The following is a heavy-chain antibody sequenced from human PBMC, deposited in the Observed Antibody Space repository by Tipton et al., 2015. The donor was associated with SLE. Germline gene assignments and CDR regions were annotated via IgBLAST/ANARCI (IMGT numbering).Heavy chain of an antibody. Sequence: QSGPEVKKPGESLRISCKGSGYSFTSYWISWVRQMPGKGLEWMGRIDPSDSYTNYSPSFQGHVTISADKSISTAYLQWSSLKASDTAMYYCARGDIVVVVAATPAFDIWGQGTMVTVSS. D-gene: IGHD2-15*01. CDR1: GYSFTSYW. J-gene: IGHJ3*02. CDR3: ARGDIVVVVAATPAFDI. V-gene: IGHV5-10-1*01. CDR2: IDPSDSYT.